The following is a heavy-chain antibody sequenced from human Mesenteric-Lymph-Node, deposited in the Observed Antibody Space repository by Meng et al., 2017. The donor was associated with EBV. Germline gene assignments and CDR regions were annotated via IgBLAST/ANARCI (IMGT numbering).Heavy chain of an antibody. CDR2: IYYSGST. CDR1: GGSISSSSYY. J-gene: IGHJ4*02. Sequence: LPLEESGPGLVKPSETLSLTCTVSGGSISSSSYYWGWIRQPPGKRLEWIGSIYYSGSTYYNPSLKSRVTISVDTSKNQFSLKLSSVTAADTAVYYCARDLAGYGDYFLYWGQGTLVTVSS. V-gene: IGHV4-39*07. D-gene: IGHD4-17*01. CDR3: ARDLAGYGDYFLY.